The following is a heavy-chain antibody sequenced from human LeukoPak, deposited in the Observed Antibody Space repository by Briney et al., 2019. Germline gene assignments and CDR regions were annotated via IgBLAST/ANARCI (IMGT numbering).Heavy chain of an antibody. CDR1: GFTFDDYT. CDR3: AKALGIAARGADDAFDI. D-gene: IGHD6-6*01. CDR2: ISWDGGST. J-gene: IGHJ3*02. V-gene: IGHV3-43*01. Sequence: GGSLRLSCAASGFTFDDYTMHWVRQAPGKGLEWVSLISWDGGSTYYADSVKGRFTISRDNSKNSLYLQMNSLRTEDTALYYCAKALGIAARGADDAFDIWGQGTMVTVSS.